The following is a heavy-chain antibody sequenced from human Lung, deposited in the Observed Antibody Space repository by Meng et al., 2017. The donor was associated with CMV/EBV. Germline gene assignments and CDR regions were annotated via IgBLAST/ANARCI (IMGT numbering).Heavy chain of an antibody. CDR2: MNPNGGGT. Sequence: SVXVSXXASGYTFTSYDINWVRQATGQGLEWMGWMNPNGGGTNYAQKFQDRVTMTSDTSIRTAYMELSRLRSDDAALYYCARERYLVPAASPDYYYYGMDVWGQGTTVTVSS. CDR3: ARERYLVPAASPDYYYYGMDV. V-gene: IGHV1-2*02. D-gene: IGHD2-2*01. J-gene: IGHJ6*02. CDR1: GYTFTSYD.